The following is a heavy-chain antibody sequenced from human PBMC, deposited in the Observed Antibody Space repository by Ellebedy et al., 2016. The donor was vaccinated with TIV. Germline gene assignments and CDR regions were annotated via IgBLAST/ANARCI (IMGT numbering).Heavy chain of an antibody. CDR2: ISSSSRSI. Sequence: GESLKISCAASGFIFSDYPMNWVRQAPGKGLEWVSAISSSSRSIYYADSVKGRFVISRDNGKNSLFLQMNSLGDEDKAVYYCVREDDTETVTPDYWGQGTQVTVSS. J-gene: IGHJ4*02. V-gene: IGHV3-21*01. CDR3: VREDDTETVTPDY. CDR1: GFIFSDYP. D-gene: IGHD4-23*01.